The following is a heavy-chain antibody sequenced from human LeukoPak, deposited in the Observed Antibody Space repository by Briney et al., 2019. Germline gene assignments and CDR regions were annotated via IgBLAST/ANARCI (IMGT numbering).Heavy chain of an antibody. Sequence: PSETLSLTCAVYGGSFSGYYWSWIRQPPGKGLEWIGYIYISGSTNYNPSLRSRVTISVDTSKNQFSLKLTSVTAADTAVYYCARHARSPAAANSWFDPWGQGTLVTVSS. D-gene: IGHD2-15*01. CDR1: GGSFSGYY. V-gene: IGHV4-4*09. CDR3: ARHARSPAAANSWFDP. J-gene: IGHJ5*02. CDR2: IYISGST.